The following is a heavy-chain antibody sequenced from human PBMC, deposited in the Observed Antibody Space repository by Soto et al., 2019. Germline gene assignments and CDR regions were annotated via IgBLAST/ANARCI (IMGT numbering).Heavy chain of an antibody. J-gene: IGHJ6*02. CDR3: GRSLIQREPYGMDV. CDR2: INAGNGNT. Sequence: QVQLVQSGAEGKKPGASVKVSCKASGYTFTSYAIHWVRQAPGQRLEWMGWINAGNGNTKYSQKFQGRVTMTRDTAAMAPYLALSSLRPEVRARYYRGRSLIQREPYGMDVWGQGNRVTVSS. V-gene: IGHV1-3*01. D-gene: IGHD3-16*01. CDR1: GYTFTSYA.